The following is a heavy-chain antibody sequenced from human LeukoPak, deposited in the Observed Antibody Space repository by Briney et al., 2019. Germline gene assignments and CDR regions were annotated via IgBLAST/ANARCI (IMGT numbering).Heavy chain of an antibody. V-gene: IGHV1-2*04. CDR1: GYTFTGYY. D-gene: IGHD4-17*01. J-gene: IGHJ4*02. CDR3: ARTSPIHGDYVNTFDY. Sequence: ASVKVSCTASGYTFTGYYMHWVRQAPGQGLEWMGWINPNSGGTNYAQKFQGWVTMTRDTSISTAYMELSRLRSDDTAVYYCARTSPIHGDYVNTFDYWGQGTLVTVSS. CDR2: INPNSGGT.